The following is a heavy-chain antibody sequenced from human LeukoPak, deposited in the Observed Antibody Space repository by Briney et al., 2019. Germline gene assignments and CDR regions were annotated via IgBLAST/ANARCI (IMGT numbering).Heavy chain of an antibody. Sequence: GGSLRLSCAASGFTFSIYGIHWVRQAPGKGLEWVAFIRYDGTNKYYADSVKGRFTISRDNSKNTLYLQMNSLRAEDTAVYYCAKDRYSGSGSYYNNWFDPWGQGTLVTVSS. CDR1: GFTFSIYG. J-gene: IGHJ5*02. V-gene: IGHV3-30*02. D-gene: IGHD3-10*01. CDR3: AKDRYSGSGSYYNNWFDP. CDR2: IRYDGTNK.